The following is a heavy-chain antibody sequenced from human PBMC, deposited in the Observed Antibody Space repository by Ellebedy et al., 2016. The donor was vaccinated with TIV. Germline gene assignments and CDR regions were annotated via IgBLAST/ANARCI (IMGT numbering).Heavy chain of an antibody. CDR2: INHSGTT. CDR3: VWGSYYDY. D-gene: IGHD3-16*01. J-gene: IGHJ4*02. Sequence: MPSETLSLTCAVYGGSFHPSYWCSIRHPPGTGLEWIGEINHSGTTTYSPSRRNRATISLDTSKNELSLEVTSVTAADTARYYCVWGSYYDYWGQGTLVSVSS. V-gene: IGHV4-34*01. CDR1: GGSFHPSY.